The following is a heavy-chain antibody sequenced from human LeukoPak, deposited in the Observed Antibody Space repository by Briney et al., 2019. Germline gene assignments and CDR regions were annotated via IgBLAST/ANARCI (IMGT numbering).Heavy chain of an antibody. Sequence: GGSLRLSCAASGFTFSSYEMNWVRQAPGEGLEWVSYISSSGSTIYYADSVKGRFTISRDNAKNSLYLQMNSLRAEDTAVYYCAREGMATTVDYWGQGTLVTVSS. CDR1: GFTFSSYE. CDR3: AREGMATTVDY. J-gene: IGHJ4*02. CDR2: ISSSGSTI. V-gene: IGHV3-48*03. D-gene: IGHD5-24*01.